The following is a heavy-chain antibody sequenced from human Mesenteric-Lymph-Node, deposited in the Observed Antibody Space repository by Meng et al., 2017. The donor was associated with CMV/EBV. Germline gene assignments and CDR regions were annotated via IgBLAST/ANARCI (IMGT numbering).Heavy chain of an antibody. J-gene: IGHJ4*02. CDR2: IKSDGIKK. V-gene: IGHV3-74*01. D-gene: IGHD1-26*01. Sequence: GGSLRLSCAASGFTLSDYWMHWVRQVPGKGLVWVSRIKSDGIKKDHANSVKGRFTVSRDNAKNTLYLQMNSLRAEDTAVYYCAREGDSGSYADYWGQGTLVTVSS. CDR1: GFTLSDYW. CDR3: AREGDSGSYADY.